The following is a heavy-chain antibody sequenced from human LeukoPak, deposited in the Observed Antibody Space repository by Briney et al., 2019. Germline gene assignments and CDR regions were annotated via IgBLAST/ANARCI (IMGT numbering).Heavy chain of an antibody. CDR2: INPNSGGT. J-gene: IGHJ4*02. Sequence: ASVKLSCTASGYTFTGCYMHWGRQAHAQGLGWVGWINPNSGGTNYAQKFQGRVTMTRDTSISTAYMELSRLRSDDTAVYYCAITRRPNTLTQYLDYWGQGTRVTVSS. D-gene: IGHD1-14*01. CDR3: AITRRPNTLTQYLDY. CDR1: GYTFTGCY. V-gene: IGHV1-2*02.